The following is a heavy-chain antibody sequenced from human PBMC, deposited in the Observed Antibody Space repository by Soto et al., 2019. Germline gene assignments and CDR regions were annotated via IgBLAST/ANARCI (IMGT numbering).Heavy chain of an antibody. CDR3: AGRYHGDYGEFLGGN. J-gene: IGHJ4*02. CDR2: VHHSGTT. Sequence: QVQLQESGPGLVKPSGTLSLTCAVFGGYITSSDWGSWVRQPPGKGLEWIGEVHHSGTTNYNPSLKSRPTMSIDESTSPFSLAPPSVTAADTAVYYCAGRYHGDYGEFLGGNWGQGTLVTVSS. D-gene: IGHD4-17*01. V-gene: IGHV4-4*02. CDR1: GGYITSSDW.